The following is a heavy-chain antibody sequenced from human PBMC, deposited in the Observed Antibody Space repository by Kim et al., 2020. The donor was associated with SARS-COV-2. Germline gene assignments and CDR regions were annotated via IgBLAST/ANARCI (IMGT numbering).Heavy chain of an antibody. CDR3: AKEISSSSSGSFDI. V-gene: IGHV3-23*01. CDR2: ITGSGDNR. J-gene: IGHJ3*02. Sequence: AGSLRLSCATSGFIFNSYALNWVRQAPGKGLEWVSGITGSGDNRFYADSVRGRFTISRDNSKNTLYLQMNSLRVEDTALYYCAKEISSSSSGSFDIWGQGTMVTVSS. CDR1: GFIFNSYA. D-gene: IGHD6-6*01.